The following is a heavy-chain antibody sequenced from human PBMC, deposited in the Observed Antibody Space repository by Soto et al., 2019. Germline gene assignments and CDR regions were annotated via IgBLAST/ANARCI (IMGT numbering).Heavy chain of an antibody. CDR3: ARLDRSSTSCYFDY. J-gene: IGHJ4*02. D-gene: IGHD2-2*01. CDR1: GFTFSSYD. Sequence: GGSLRLSCAASGFTFSSYDMHWVRQATGKGLEWVSAIGTAGDTYYPGSVKGRFTISRENAKNSLYLQMNSLRAGDTAVYYCARLDRSSTSCYFDYWGQGTLVTVSS. CDR2: IGTAGDT. V-gene: IGHV3-13*04.